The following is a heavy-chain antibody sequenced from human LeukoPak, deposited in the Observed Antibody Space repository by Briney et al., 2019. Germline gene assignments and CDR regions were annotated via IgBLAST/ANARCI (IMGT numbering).Heavy chain of an antibody. V-gene: IGHV3-30*03. J-gene: IGHJ4*02. Sequence: PGRSLRLSCAASGFTFSSYGMHWVRQAPGKGLAWVAVISFDGSNKYYADSVKGRFTISRDNSKNTLYLQMNSLRAEDTAVYYCARDRELVQDYWGQGTLVTVSS. CDR2: ISFDGSNK. CDR1: GFTFSSYG. CDR3: ARDRELVQDY. D-gene: IGHD6-13*01.